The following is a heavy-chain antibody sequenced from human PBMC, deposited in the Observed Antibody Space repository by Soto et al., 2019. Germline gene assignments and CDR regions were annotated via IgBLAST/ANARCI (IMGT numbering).Heavy chain of an antibody. Sequence: QVQLVESGGGVVQPGRSLRLSCAASGFTFSSYGMHWVRQAPGKGLEWVAVIWYDGSNKYYADSVKGRFTISRDNSKNTLYLQMNSLRAEDTAVYYCARAPYYYGSGSYRGSTFDPWGQGTLVTVSS. V-gene: IGHV3-33*01. CDR3: ARAPYYYGSGSYRGSTFDP. D-gene: IGHD3-10*01. CDR2: IWYDGSNK. J-gene: IGHJ5*02. CDR1: GFTFSSYG.